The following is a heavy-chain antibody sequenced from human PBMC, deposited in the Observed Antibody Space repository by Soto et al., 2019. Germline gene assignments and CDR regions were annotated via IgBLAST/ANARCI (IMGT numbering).Heavy chain of an antibody. V-gene: IGHV2-5*02. CDR2: IYWDDDK. D-gene: IGHD3-10*01. CDR3: AHRYGSGTYYYYGMDV. Sequence: QITLKESGPTLVKPTQTLTLTCTFSGFSFSTSGVGVGWIRQPPGKALEWLALIYWDDDKRYSPSLKSRLTIPKDISKHQVVLTMTNMDPVDTATYYCAHRYGSGTYYYYGMDVWGQGTTVIVSS. CDR1: GFSFSTSGVG. J-gene: IGHJ6*02.